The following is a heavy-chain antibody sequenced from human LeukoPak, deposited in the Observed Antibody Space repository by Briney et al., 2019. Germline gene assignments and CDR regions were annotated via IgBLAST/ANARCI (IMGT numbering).Heavy chain of an antibody. Sequence: ASVKVSCKASGYTFTSYGISWVRQAPGQGLEWMGWISAYNGNTNYAQKLQGRVTMTTDTSTSTAYMELSRLRSDDTAVYYCARVARSWAYCSSTSCPDAFDIWGQGTMVTVSS. V-gene: IGHV1-18*01. D-gene: IGHD2-2*01. CDR2: ISAYNGNT. J-gene: IGHJ3*02. CDR3: ARVARSWAYCSSTSCPDAFDI. CDR1: GYTFTSYG.